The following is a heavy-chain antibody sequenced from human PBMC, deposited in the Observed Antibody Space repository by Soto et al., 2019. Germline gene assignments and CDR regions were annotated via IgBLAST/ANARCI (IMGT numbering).Heavy chain of an antibody. J-gene: IGHJ4*02. Sequence: EVQLLESGGGLAQPGGSLRLSCAVSGITFTNYAMGWVRQAPGKGLEWVSGISGNVGSTTHYADSVKGRFTIARDNSKSILFLQMNSLRAEDTAVYYCAKHRGFVAGPCDSGGQGTVVIVSS. D-gene: IGHD6-19*01. CDR3: AKHRGFVAGPCDS. CDR2: ISGNVGSTT. CDR1: GITFTNYA. V-gene: IGHV3-23*01.